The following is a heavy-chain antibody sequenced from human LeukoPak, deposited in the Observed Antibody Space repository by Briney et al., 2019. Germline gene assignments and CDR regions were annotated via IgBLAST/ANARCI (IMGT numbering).Heavy chain of an antibody. CDR2: ISGSGDNT. Sequence: GGSLRLSCAASGLTFNTYAMRWVRQAPGKGPEWVSAISGSGDNTYYADSVKGRFTISRDNSKNALYLQMNSLRAEDTAVYYCASRDPCSGGTCYGLRYWGQGALVTVSS. J-gene: IGHJ4*02. CDR1: GLTFNTYA. V-gene: IGHV3-23*01. D-gene: IGHD2-15*01. CDR3: ASRDPCSGGTCYGLRY.